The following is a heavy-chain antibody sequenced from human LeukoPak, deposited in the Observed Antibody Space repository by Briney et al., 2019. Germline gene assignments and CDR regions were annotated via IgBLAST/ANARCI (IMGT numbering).Heavy chain of an antibody. D-gene: IGHD6-13*01. V-gene: IGHV1-69*05. J-gene: IGHJ4*02. CDR2: IIPIFGTA. CDR1: GGTFSSYA. Sequence: GASVKVSCKASGGTFSSYAISWVRQAPGQGLEWMGRIIPIFGTANYAQKFQGRVTITTDESTSTAYMELNSLRSEDTAVYYCARGIAAAGHRSYWGQGTLVTVSS. CDR3: ARGIAAAGHRSY.